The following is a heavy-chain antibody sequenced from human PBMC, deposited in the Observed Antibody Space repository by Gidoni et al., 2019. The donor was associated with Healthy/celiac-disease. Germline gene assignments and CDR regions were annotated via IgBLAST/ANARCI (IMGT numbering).Heavy chain of an antibody. D-gene: IGHD5-18*01. Sequence: EVQLVESGGGLVQPGGHLRLSCAASGFTLSSYWISWVRQAQGKGLEWVANIKQDGSEKYYVDSVKGRFTISRDNAKNSLYLQMNCLSAEDTAVYYCARPGRYSYGYGAFDIWGQGTMVTVSS. J-gene: IGHJ3*02. CDR1: GFTLSSYW. V-gene: IGHV3-7*03. CDR2: IKQDGSEK. CDR3: ARPGRYSYGYGAFDI.